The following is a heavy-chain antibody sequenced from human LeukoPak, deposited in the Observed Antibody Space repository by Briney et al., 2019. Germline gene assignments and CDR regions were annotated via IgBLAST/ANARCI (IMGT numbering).Heavy chain of an antibody. J-gene: IGHJ4*02. D-gene: IGHD3-10*01. CDR1: GFTVSSNY. Sequence: GGSLRLSCAASGFTVSSNYMSWVRQAPGKGLEWVSVIYSGGSTYYADSVKGRFTISRDNSKNTLYLQMNSLRAEDTAVYYCAKIRKLWFGEPWDYWGQGTLVTVSS. V-gene: IGHV3-53*01. CDR3: AKIRKLWFGEPWDY. CDR2: IYSGGST.